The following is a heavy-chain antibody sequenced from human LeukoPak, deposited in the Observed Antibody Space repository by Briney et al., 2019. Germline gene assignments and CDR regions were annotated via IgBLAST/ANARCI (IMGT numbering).Heavy chain of an antibody. D-gene: IGHD3-10*01. CDR2: IYPYTGAS. CDR1: GYTFSGTGWC. V-gene: IGHV1-2*02. CDR3: ARDGPAQMVDFDY. J-gene: IGHJ4*02. Sequence: ASVKVSCKASGYTFSGTGWCLYWLRQAPGQGLECMGWIYPYTGASHYAQKFQDRVAMTRDTSIRTAFMELSRLPPDDTAVYYCARDGPAQMVDFDYWGQGTLVTVSS.